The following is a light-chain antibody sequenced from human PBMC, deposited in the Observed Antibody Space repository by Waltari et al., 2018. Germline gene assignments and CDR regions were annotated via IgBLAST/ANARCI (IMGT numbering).Light chain of an antibody. CDR2: DTS. V-gene: IGKV3-20*01. CDR3: QMYVRLPVT. CDR1: QSVGRA. J-gene: IGKJ1*01. Sequence: EIVLTQSPGTLALSPGERATLSCRASQSVGRALAWYQQKPGQAPGLLIYDTSTSATGISDKFSGSGSGTDFSLTISRVEPEDFAVYFCQMYVRLPVTFGQGTKVEVK.